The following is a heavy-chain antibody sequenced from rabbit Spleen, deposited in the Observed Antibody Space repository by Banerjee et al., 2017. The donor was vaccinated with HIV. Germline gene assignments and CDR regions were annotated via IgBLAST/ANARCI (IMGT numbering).Heavy chain of an antibody. Sequence: QSLEESGGGLVKPGASLTLTCKASGFSFASGYDMCWVRQAPGKGLEWVACAYAGSSGSTYSATWAKGRFTVSKTSSTTVTLQMTSLTAADTATYFCARDAGTSFSTYGMDLWGPGTPVTVS. CDR2: AYAGSSGST. V-gene: IGHV1S40*01. CDR1: GFSFASGYD. J-gene: IGHJ6*01. CDR3: ARDAGTSFSTYGMDL. D-gene: IGHD8-1*01.